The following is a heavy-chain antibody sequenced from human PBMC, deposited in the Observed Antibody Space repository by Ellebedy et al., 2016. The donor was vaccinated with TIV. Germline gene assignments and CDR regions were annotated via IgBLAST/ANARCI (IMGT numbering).Heavy chain of an antibody. CDR2: INPNSGGT. CDR3: ARTLQPPNILTGYEYYFDY. D-gene: IGHD3-9*01. J-gene: IGHJ4*02. Sequence: AASVKVSCKASGYTFTGYYMHWVRQAPGQGLEWMGWINPNSGGTNYAQKFQGRVTMTRDTSISTAYMELSRLRSDDTAVYYCARTLQPPNILTGYEYYFDYWGQGTLVTVSS. CDR1: GYTFTGYY. V-gene: IGHV1-2*02.